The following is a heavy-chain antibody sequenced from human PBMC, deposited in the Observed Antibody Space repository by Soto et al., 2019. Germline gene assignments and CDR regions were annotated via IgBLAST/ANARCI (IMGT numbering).Heavy chain of an antibody. D-gene: IGHD3-22*01. CDR3: ARGSGYYYWDDY. CDR1: GYTFTYRY. Sequence: ASVKVSCKASGYTFTYRYLHWVRQAPGQRLEWMGWINAGNGNTKYSQKFQGRVTITRDTSASTAYMELSSLRSEDTAVYYCARGSGYYYWDDYWGQGTLVTVSS. V-gene: IGHV1-3*01. CDR2: INAGNGNT. J-gene: IGHJ4*02.